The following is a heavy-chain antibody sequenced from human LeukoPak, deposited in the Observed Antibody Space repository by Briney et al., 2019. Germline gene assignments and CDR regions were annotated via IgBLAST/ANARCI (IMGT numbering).Heavy chain of an antibody. J-gene: IGHJ4*02. CDR1: GFSFSDYY. CDR3: TSAPNTTPGSLGH. V-gene: IGHV3-11*01. Sequence: GGSLRLSCAASGFSFSDYYMNWIRQAPGKGLEWVSYSSSSGSSTYYADSVKGRFTISRDYAKNALFLQMNSLRAADTAVYYCTSAPNTTPGSLGHWGQGTLVTVSS. D-gene: IGHD2/OR15-2a*01. CDR2: SSSSGSST.